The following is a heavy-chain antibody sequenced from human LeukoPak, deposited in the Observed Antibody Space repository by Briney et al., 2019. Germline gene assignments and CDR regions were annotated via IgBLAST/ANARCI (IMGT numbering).Heavy chain of an antibody. V-gene: IGHV4-34*01. CDR1: GGSFSAYY. Sequence: SETLSLTCSVYGGSFSAYYWIWIRQSPEMGLQWIGEISHRGSTNYNPSPRSRLTMSVDTSKHQFSLKLSSVTAADSAVYYCARDGYSIGRAFDPWGQGMLVTVSS. CDR2: ISHRGST. CDR3: ARDGYSIGRAFDP. J-gene: IGHJ5*02. D-gene: IGHD5-18*01.